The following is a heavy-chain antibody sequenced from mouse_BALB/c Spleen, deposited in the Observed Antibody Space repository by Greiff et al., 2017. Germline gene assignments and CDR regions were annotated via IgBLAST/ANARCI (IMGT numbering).Heavy chain of an antibody. J-gene: IGHJ4*01. CDR1: GFTFSSFG. D-gene: IGHD1-1*01. V-gene: IGHV5-17*02. CDR2: ISSGSSTI. CDR3: AREGLRSYAMDY. Sequence: EVQLVESGGGLVQPGGSRKLSCAASGFTFSSFGMHWVRQAPEKGLEWVAYISSGSSTIYYADTVKGRFTISRDNPKNTLFLQMTSLRSEDTAMYYCAREGLRSYAMDYWGQGTSVTVSS.